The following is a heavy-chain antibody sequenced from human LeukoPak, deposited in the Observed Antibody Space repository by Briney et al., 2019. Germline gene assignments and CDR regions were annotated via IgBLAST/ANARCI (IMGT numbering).Heavy chain of an antibody. CDR1: GGSISSSSYY. Sequence: PSETLSLTCTVSGGSISSSSYYWSWIRQPPGKGLEWIGEINHSGSTNYNPSLKSRVTISVDTSKNQFSLKLSSVTAADTAVYYCARGILWFGAPYYFDYWGQGTLVTVSS. D-gene: IGHD3-10*01. CDR3: ARGILWFGAPYYFDY. V-gene: IGHV4-39*07. J-gene: IGHJ4*02. CDR2: INHSGST.